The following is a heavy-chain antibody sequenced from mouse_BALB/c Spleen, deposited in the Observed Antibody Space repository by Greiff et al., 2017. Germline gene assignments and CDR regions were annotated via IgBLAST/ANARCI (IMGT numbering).Heavy chain of an antibody. V-gene: IGHV14-3*02. CDR1: GFNIKDTY. Sequence: VQLQQSGAELVKPGASVKLSCTASGFNIKDTYMHWAKQRPEQGLEWIGRIDPANGNTKYDPKFQGKATITADTSSNTAYLQLSSLTSEDTAVYYCAGTTPAWFAYWGQGTLVTVSA. CDR3: AGTTPAWFAY. CDR2: IDPANGNT. D-gene: IGHD1-1*01. J-gene: IGHJ3*01.